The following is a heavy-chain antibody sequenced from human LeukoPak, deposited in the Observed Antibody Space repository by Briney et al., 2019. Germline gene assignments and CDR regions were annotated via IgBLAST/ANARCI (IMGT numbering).Heavy chain of an antibody. J-gene: IGHJ4*02. CDR3: ARPYGSSGYYPS. D-gene: IGHD3-22*01. CDR2: IYYSGST. Sequence: TPSETLSLTCTVSGGSVSSSSYYWGWIRQPPGKGLEWIGSIYYSGSTYYNPSLKSRVTISVDTSKNQFSLKLSSVTAADTAVYYCARPYGSSGYYPSWGQGTLVTVSS. V-gene: IGHV4-39*01. CDR1: GGSVSSSSYY.